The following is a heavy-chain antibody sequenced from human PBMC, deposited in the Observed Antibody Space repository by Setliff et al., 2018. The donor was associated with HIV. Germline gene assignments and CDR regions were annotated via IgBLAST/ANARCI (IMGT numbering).Heavy chain of an antibody. D-gene: IGHD6-13*01. CDR2: INQDGSVK. V-gene: IGHV3-7*03. CDR1: RFIFSDFW. Sequence: PGGSLRLSCAASRFIFSDFWMTWVRRAPGKGLEWVANINQDGSVKYYMDSVKGRFSISRDNTKNSLYLQMNGLRVDDTAVYYCARISSAWYLVDYWGQGTRVTVSS. CDR3: ARISSAWYLVDY. J-gene: IGHJ4*02.